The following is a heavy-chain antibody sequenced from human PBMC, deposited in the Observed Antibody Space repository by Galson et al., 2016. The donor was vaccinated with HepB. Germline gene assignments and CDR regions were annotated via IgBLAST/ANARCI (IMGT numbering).Heavy chain of an antibody. CDR3: TRQYRGGPSDY. D-gene: IGHD5-12*01. Sequence: SETLSLTCAVSGGSITTSDWWSWVRQHPGQGLEWIGQVFRSGRVNYTPSLATRVTISIDTSNNYFSLRLTSVTAADTARYFCTRQYRGGPSDYWGQGTLVIVSS. CDR2: VFRSGRV. J-gene: IGHJ4*02. V-gene: IGHV4/OR15-8*01. CDR1: GGSITTSDW.